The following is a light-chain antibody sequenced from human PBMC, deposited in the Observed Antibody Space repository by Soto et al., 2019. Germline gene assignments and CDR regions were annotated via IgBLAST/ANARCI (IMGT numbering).Light chain of an antibody. J-gene: IGKJ4*01. V-gene: IGKV1-9*01. CDR3: QQLRSYPST. CDR2: DAS. Sequence: DIQLTKSPSFLSASVVDRVTVTCRASQGINSYLAWYQQKPGKAPKLLICDASTLYSGVPSRFSGSGSGTDFTLTISGLQPEDFAAYYCQQLRSYPSTCGGGNKGDIK. CDR1: QGINSY.